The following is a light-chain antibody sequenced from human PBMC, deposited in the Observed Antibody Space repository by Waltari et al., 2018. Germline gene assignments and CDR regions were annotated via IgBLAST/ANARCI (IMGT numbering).Light chain of an antibody. CDR3: AAWDDSLSGVV. V-gene: IGLV1-47*01. J-gene: IGLJ2*01. CDR2: RNN. CDR1: SSNIGSNY. Sequence: QSMLTQPPSASGTPGQRVTISCSGSSSNIGSNYVYWYQQLPGTAPKLLIYRNNQRPSGVPDRFSGSKSGTSASLAISGLRYEDEADYYCAAWDDSLSGVVFGGGTKLTVL.